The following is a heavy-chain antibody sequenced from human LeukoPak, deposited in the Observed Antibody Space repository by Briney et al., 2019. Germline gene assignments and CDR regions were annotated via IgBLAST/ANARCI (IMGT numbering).Heavy chain of an antibody. J-gene: IGHJ2*01. D-gene: IGHD2-2*01. CDR1: GGSISSGDYY. V-gene: IGHV4-30-4*08. Sequence: PSETLSLTCTVSGGSISSGDYYWSWIRQPPGKGLEWIGYIYYSGSTYYNPSLKSRVTISVDTSKNQFSLKLSSVTAADTAVYYCARDLGGYCSSTSWQCGGYFDLWGRGTLVTVSS. CDR3: ARDLGGYCSSTSWQCGGYFDL. CDR2: IYYSGST.